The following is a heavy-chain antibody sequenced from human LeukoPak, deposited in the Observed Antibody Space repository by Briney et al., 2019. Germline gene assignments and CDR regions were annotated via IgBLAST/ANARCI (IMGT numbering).Heavy chain of an antibody. CDR1: GGSISSYY. Sequence: SETLSLTCTVSGGSISSYYWSWIRQPPGKGLEWIGYIYYGGSTNYNPSLKSRVTISVDTSKNQFSLKLSSVTAADTAVYYCARVGAAFDIWGQGTMVTVSS. J-gene: IGHJ3*02. CDR2: IYYGGST. CDR3: ARVGAAFDI. V-gene: IGHV4-59*01. D-gene: IGHD3-16*01.